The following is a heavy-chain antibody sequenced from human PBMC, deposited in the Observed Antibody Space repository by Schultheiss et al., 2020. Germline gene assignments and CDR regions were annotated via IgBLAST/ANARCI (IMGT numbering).Heavy chain of an antibody. CDR3: ARELEAYYYDSSGSFDY. CDR1: GYTFTGYY. CDR2: INPNSGGT. V-gene: IGHV1-2*06. Sequence: ASVKVSCKASGYTFTGYYMHWVRQAPGQGLEWMGRINPNSGGTNYAQKFQGRVTMTRDTSISTAYMELSRLRSDDTAVYYCARELEAYYYDSSGSFDYWGQGTLVTVSS. J-gene: IGHJ4*02. D-gene: IGHD3-22*01.